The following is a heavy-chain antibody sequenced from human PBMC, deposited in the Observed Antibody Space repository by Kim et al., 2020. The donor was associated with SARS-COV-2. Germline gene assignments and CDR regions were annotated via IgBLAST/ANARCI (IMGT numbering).Heavy chain of an antibody. D-gene: IGHD2-2*01. CDR1: GGSISSYY. J-gene: IGHJ5*02. CDR3: ARGWVPAAITSFDP. Sequence: SETLSLTCTVSGGSISSYYWSWIRQPPGKGLEWIGYIYYSGSTNYNPSLKSRVTISVDTSKNQFSLKLSSVTAADTAVYYCARGWVPAAITSFDPWGQGTLVTVSS. V-gene: IGHV4-59*13. CDR2: IYYSGST.